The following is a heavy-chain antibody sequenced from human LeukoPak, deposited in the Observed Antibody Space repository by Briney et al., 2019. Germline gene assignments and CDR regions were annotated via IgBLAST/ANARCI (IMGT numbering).Heavy chain of an antibody. Sequence: GGSLRLSCAASGFTFSGCGMHWVRQAPGKGLEWVAIIRYDESERYADSVKGRFTISRDNSKNTLYLQMNSLRVEDTALYYCAKDLVPTVTGAECDYWGQGALVTVS. D-gene: IGHD6-19*01. J-gene: IGHJ4*02. CDR1: GFTFSGCG. CDR2: IRYDESER. CDR3: AKDLVPTVTGAECDY. V-gene: IGHV3-30*02.